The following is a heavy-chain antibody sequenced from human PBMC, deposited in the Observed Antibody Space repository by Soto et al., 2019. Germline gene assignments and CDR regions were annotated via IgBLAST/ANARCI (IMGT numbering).Heavy chain of an antibody. J-gene: IGHJ6*03. Sequence: EVQLVESGGGLVQPGGSLKLSCAASGFTFSGSAMHWVRQASRKGLEWVGRIRSKANSYATAYAASVKGRFTISRDDSKNTAYLQMNSLKAEDTAVYYCTRREYSSAPLRYYYYYMDVWGKGTTVTVSS. CDR3: TRREYSSAPLRYYYYYMDV. D-gene: IGHD6-6*01. CDR1: GFTFSGSA. V-gene: IGHV3-73*01. CDR2: IRSKANSYAT.